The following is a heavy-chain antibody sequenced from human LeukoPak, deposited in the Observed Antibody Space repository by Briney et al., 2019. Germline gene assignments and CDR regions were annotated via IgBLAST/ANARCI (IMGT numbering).Heavy chain of an antibody. CDR1: GFTFSSNA. Sequence: PGGSLRLSCAASGFTFSSNAMSWVRQAPGKGLEWVSGISGSAGRTYYADSVKGRFTISRDISKNTLYLQMNSLRAEDTAVYYCARAHNFYGGNSKGAFDIWGQGTMVIVSS. D-gene: IGHD4-23*01. CDR3: ARAHNFYGGNSKGAFDI. J-gene: IGHJ3*02. V-gene: IGHV3-23*01. CDR2: ISGSAGRT.